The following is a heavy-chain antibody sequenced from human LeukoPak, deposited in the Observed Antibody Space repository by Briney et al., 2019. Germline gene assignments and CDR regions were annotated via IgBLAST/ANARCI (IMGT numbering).Heavy chain of an antibody. CDR2: IYPGDSDT. D-gene: IGHD6-19*01. CDR3: ARYYSSGWYYFDY. CDR1: GSRFTSYW. V-gene: IGHV5-51*01. J-gene: IGHJ4*02. Sequence: HGESLKISCKGSGSRFTSYWIGWVRQMPGKGLEWMGIIYPGDSDTRYSPSFQGQVTISADKSISTAYLQWSSLKASDTAMYYCARYYSSGWYYFDYWGQGTLVTVSS.